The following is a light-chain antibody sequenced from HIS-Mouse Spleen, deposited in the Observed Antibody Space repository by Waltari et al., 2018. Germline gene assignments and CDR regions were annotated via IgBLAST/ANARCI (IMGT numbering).Light chain of an antibody. V-gene: IGLV2-8*01. Sequence: QSALTQPPSASGSPGQSVTISCTGTSSDVGGYNYVPWYQQPPGKAPKLMIYEVSKRPSGVPDRFSGSKSGNTASLTVSGLQAEDEADYYCSSYAGSNNSLYVFGTGTKVTVL. CDR1: SSDVGGYNY. CDR3: SSYAGSNNSLYV. J-gene: IGLJ1*01. CDR2: EVS.